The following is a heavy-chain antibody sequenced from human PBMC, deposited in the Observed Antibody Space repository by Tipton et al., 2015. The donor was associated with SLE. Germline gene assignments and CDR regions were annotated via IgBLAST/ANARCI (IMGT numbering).Heavy chain of an antibody. D-gene: IGHD3-3*01. CDR1: GYTFTTYG. Sequence: QLVHSGAEVKKPGASVRVSCKASGYTFTTYGITWVRQAPGQGLEWMGWISVNNGNTNYAQNLQGRITMTTDTSTNTAYMELRRLTSDDTAVYYCARGYDFWSGLIDYWGQGTLVTVSS. J-gene: IGHJ4*02. V-gene: IGHV1-18*01. CDR2: ISVNNGNT. CDR3: ARGYDFWSGLIDY.